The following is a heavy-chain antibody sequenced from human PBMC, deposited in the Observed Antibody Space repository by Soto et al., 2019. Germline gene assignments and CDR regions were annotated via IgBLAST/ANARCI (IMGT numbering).Heavy chain of an antibody. Sequence: QVQLVESGGGVVQPGRSLRLSCAASGFTFSSYGMHWVRQAPGKGLEWVAVIWYDGSNKFYADSVKGRFTISRDNYKNTLYLQMNSLRVEATAVYYCARDWASSGWSTGGGQGTLVTVSS. CDR1: GFTFSSYG. CDR2: IWYDGSNK. J-gene: IGHJ4*02. CDR3: ARDWASSGWSTG. V-gene: IGHV3-33*01. D-gene: IGHD6-19*01.